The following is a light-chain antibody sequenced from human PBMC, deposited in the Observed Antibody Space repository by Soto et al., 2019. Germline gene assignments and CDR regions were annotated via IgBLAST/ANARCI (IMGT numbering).Light chain of an antibody. J-gene: IGKJ1*01. CDR2: GAS. Sequence: DIQMTQSPSSLSASVGDTVTITCRESQNIDMYLNWYQQRPGKAPKVLISGASNLQSGVPSRFSGSGSGTDFTLTIHSLQPEDFATYSCQHTFSVPPWTFGQGTKVEVK. CDR1: QNIDMY. V-gene: IGKV1-39*01. CDR3: QHTFSVPPWT.